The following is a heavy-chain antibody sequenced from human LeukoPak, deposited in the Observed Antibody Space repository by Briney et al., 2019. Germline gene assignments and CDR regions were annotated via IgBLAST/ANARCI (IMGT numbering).Heavy chain of an antibody. CDR1: GFTVSSNY. J-gene: IGHJ4*02. CDR3: ARDVTYYGAPGTTVNS. D-gene: IGHD4-17*01. V-gene: IGHV3-7*01. Sequence: PGGSLRLSCAASGFTVSSNYMSWVRQAPGKGLEWVANIKQDGSEKYYVDSVKGRFTISRDNAKNSLYLQMNSLRAEDTAVYYCARDVTYYGAPGTTVNSWGQGTLATVSS. CDR2: IKQDGSEK.